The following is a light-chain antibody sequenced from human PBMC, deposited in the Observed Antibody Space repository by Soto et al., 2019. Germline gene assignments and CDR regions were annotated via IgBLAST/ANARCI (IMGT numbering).Light chain of an antibody. Sequence: EIVLTQSPATLSLSPGERATLSSRASQSVSSYLAWYQQKPGQAPRLLIYDASNRATGIPARFSGSGSGTDFTLTISSLEPEDFAVYYCQQRSNWPKVTFGGGTKVEIK. CDR3: QQRSNWPKVT. V-gene: IGKV3-11*01. CDR1: QSVSSY. J-gene: IGKJ4*01. CDR2: DAS.